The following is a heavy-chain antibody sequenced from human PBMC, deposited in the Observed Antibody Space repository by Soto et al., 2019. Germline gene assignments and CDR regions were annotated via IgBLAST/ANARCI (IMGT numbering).Heavy chain of an antibody. CDR1: GFGFSIFT. CDR3: AKDSQRAVVLPLWYLDL. CDR2: ISGSGGAT. Sequence: EVQLLESGGGSVEPGGSLRLSCVASGFGFSIFTMTWVRQAPGKGLECVSIISGSGGATYYADSVTGRFTISRDNSMNTVYMQMASLSADDTAVYYSAKDSQRAVVLPLWYLDLWCHGTLVSFSS. D-gene: IGHD6-19*01. V-gene: IGHV3-23*01. J-gene: IGHJ2*01.